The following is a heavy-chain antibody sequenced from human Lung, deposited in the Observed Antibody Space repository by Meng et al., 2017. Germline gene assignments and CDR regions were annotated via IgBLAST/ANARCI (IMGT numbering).Heavy chain of an antibody. V-gene: IGHV1-2*06. J-gene: IGHJ4*02. CDR1: GYNFPDYY. D-gene: IGHD6-25*01. CDR2: INPKSGDT. Sequence: QRQVVQSGAEVKKPGASVKVSCKPSGYNFPDYYIHWVRRAPGQGLEWMGRINPKSGDTHYAQKFQARVTMTGDTSISTAYMELSGLRSDDTAMYYCARDEDISAAGKLFGDYWGQGTLVTVSS. CDR3: ARDEDISAAGKLFGDY.